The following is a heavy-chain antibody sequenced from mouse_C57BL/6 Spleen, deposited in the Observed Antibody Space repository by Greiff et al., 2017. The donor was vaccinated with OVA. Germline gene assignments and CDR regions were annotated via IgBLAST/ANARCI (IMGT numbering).Heavy chain of an antibody. J-gene: IGHJ1*03. D-gene: IGHD1-1*01. Sequence: EVMLVESVAELVRPGASVKLSCTASGFNIKNTYMHWVKQRPEQGLEWIGRIDPANGNTKYAPKFQGKATITADTSSNTAYLQLSSLTSEDTAIYYCARGLYYYGSSYRYFDVWGTGTTVTVSS. CDR2: IDPANGNT. CDR1: GFNIKNTY. V-gene: IGHV14-3*01. CDR3: ARGLYYYGSSYRYFDV.